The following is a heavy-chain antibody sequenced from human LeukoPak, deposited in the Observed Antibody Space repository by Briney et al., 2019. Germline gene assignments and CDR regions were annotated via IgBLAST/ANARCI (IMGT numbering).Heavy chain of an antibody. D-gene: IGHD2-2*01. CDR2: VYSSGST. CDR3: ARYGDYYCRTTSCFDY. V-gene: IGHV4-59*08. J-gene: IGHJ4*03. CDR1: GGSISSYY. Sequence: PSETLSLTCTVSGGSISSYYWSWIRQPPGKGLEWIGYVYSSGSTNYNPSLKSRATISVDTSKNQFSLKLSSVTAADTAVYYCARYGDYYCRTTSCFDYWGPGAWSPSPQ.